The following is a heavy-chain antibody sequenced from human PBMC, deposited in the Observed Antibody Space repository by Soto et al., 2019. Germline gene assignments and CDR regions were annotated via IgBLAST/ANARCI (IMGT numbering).Heavy chain of an antibody. J-gene: IGHJ5*02. CDR3: ARDQVWFGDYNWFDP. V-gene: IGHV1-18*04. Sequence: QVQLVQSGAEVKKPGASVKVSCKASGYTFTSYGISWVRQAPGQGLEWMGWISAYNGNTNYAQKLQGRVTMTTDTSTSTAYLELRSLRADDTAVYYCARDQVWFGDYNWFDPWGQGTLVTVSS. CDR1: GYTFTSYG. D-gene: IGHD3-10*01. CDR2: ISAYNGNT.